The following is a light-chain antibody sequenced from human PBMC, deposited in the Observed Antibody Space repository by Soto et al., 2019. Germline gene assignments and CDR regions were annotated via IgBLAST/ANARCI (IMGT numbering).Light chain of an antibody. Sequence: DIQMTQSPSTLSASVGDRVTITCRASQSVSSWLAWYQQRPGKAPQLLIYKSSSLQSGVPSRFSGSGSGTEFTLTISSLHPYDFATYYCQQDYSYSSMYTFGQGTRLEIK. CDR3: QQDYSYSSMYT. J-gene: IGKJ2*01. CDR2: KSS. V-gene: IGKV1-5*03. CDR1: QSVSSW.